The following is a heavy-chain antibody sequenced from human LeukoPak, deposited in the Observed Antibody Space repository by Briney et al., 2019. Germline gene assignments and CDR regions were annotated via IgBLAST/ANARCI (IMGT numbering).Heavy chain of an antibody. J-gene: IGHJ4*02. CDR3: AREGWTLGYCSGGSCYTILDY. V-gene: IGHV1-69*04. D-gene: IGHD2-15*01. Sequence: SVKVSCKASGGTFSSYAISWVRQAPGQGLEWMGRIIPILGIANYAQKFQGRVTITTDKSTSTAYMELSSLRSEDTAVYYCAREGWTLGYCSGGSCYTILDYWGQGTLVTVSS. CDR2: IIPILGIA. CDR1: GGTFSSYA.